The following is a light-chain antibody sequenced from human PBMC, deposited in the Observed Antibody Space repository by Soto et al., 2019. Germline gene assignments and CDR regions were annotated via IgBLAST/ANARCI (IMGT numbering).Light chain of an antibody. V-gene: IGKV3-15*01. J-gene: IGKJ3*01. CDR1: QSVSTD. CDR3: QQYNDWPPIP. CDR2: GAS. Sequence: VMTQSPPTLSVSPGERATLSCRASQSVSTDLAWYQQKPGQAPRLLIYGASTRATDVPARFSGGGSGTEFNLTISSLHSEDVAIYYCQQYNDWPPIPFGPGTKVDIK.